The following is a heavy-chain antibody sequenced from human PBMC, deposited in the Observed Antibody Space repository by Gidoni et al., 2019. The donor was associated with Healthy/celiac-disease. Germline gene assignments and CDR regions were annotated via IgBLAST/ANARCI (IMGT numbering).Heavy chain of an antibody. J-gene: IGHJ5*02. Sequence: EVQLLESVGGLVQPGGSLRLSCAASGFTFSSYAMSWVRQAPGKGLEWVSAISGSGGSTYYADSVKGRFTISRDNSKNTMYLQMNSLRAEETAVYYCAKDAFITLWGWFDPWGQGTLVNVSS. V-gene: IGHV3-23*01. CDR1: GFTFSSYA. CDR2: ISGSGGST. CDR3: AKDAFITLWGWFDP. D-gene: IGHD3-10*01.